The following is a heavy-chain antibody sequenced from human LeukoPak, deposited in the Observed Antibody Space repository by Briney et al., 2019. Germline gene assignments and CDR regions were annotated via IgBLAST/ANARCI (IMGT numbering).Heavy chain of an antibody. D-gene: IGHD3-3*01. V-gene: IGHV1-69*01. CDR3: AREVSRITIFGVVMSRNWFDP. J-gene: IGHJ5*02. CDR2: IIPIFGTA. Sequence: GASVKVSCKASGGTFSSYAISWVRQAPGQGLEWMGGIIPIFGTANSAQKFQGRVTITADESTSTAYMELSSLRSEDTAVYYCAREVSRITIFGVVMSRNWFDPWGQGTLVTVSS. CDR1: GGTFSSYA.